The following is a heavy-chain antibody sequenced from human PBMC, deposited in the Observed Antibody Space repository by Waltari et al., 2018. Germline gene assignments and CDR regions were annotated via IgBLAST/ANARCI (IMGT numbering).Heavy chain of an antibody. CDR3: ARGGPDSSSYQTDY. J-gene: IGHJ4*02. D-gene: IGHD6-6*01. CDR2: TYHSGST. CDR1: GYSISSGYY. V-gene: IGHV4-38-2*01. Sequence: QVQLQESGPGLVKPSETLSLTCAVSGYSISSGYYWGWIRQPPGKGLEWIGSTYHSGSTYYNPSLKSRVTISVDTSKNQFSLKLSSVTAADTAVYYCARGGPDSSSYQTDYWGQGTLVTVSS.